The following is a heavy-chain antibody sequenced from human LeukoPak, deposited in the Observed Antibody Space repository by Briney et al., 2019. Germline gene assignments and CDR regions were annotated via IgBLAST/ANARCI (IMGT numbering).Heavy chain of an antibody. J-gene: IGHJ5*02. V-gene: IGHV3-30*02. D-gene: IGHD6-13*01. CDR1: GFTFSSYG. CDR3: ARETLYSSSSSPRYSEDNWFDP. CDR2: IRYDGSNK. Sequence: PGGSLRLSCAASGFTFSSYGMHWVRQAPGKGLEWVAFIRYDGSNKYYADSVKGRFTISRDNSKNTLYLQMNSLRAEDTAVYYCARETLYSSSSSPRYSEDNWFDPWGQGTLVTVSS.